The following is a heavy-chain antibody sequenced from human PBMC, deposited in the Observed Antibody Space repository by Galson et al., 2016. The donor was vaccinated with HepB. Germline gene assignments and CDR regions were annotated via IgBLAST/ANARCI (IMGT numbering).Heavy chain of an antibody. CDR1: GFTFTRYA. CDR2: ISDSGQST. D-gene: IGHD6-6*01. J-gene: IGHJ4*02. V-gene: IGHV3-23*01. Sequence: SLRLSCAASGFTFTRYAMSWVRQAPGKGLEWVSTISDSGQSTYYADSVKGRFTVSKDNSKNTLYLQMDSLRAEDTAVYYCARASAEYSSSSLPFEYWGQGTLVTVSS. CDR3: ARASAEYSSSSLPFEY.